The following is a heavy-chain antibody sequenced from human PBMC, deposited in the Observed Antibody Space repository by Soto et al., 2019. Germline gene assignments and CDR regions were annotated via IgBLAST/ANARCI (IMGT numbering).Heavy chain of an antibody. Sequence: GGSLRLSCAASGFTFSSYAMSWVRQAPGKGLEWVSAISGSGGSTYYADSVKGRFTISRDNSKNTLYLQVNSLRAEDTAVYYCAKDRGSSSWYFDKTYNWFDPWGQGTLVTVSS. V-gene: IGHV3-23*01. CDR1: GFTFSSYA. J-gene: IGHJ5*02. D-gene: IGHD6-13*01. CDR2: ISGSGGST. CDR3: AKDRGSSSWYFDKTYNWFDP.